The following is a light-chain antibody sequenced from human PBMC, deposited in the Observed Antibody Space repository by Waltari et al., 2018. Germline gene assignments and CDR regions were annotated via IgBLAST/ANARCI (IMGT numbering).Light chain of an antibody. CDR1: QSIGSW. CDR2: KAS. Sequence: DIQMTQSPSTLSASVGDRVTITCRASQSIGSWLAWYQQNPGKAPKFLIYKASNLESGVPSRFSGSGSGTEFTLTISSLQPDDFATYYCQQYNDYSLTFGGGTKVEIK. CDR3: QQYNDYSLT. J-gene: IGKJ4*01. V-gene: IGKV1-5*03.